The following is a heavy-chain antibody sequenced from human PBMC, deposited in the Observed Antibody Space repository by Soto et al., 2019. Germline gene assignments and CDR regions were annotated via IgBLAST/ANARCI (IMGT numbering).Heavy chain of an antibody. J-gene: IGHJ6*03. CDR2: INHSGST. Sequence: SETLSLTCAVYGGSFSGYYWSWIRQPPGKGLEWIGEINHSGSTNYSPSLKSRVTISVDTSKNQFSLKLSSVTAADTAVYYCARVAACSSTSCSSYYYYYMDVWGKGTTVTVS. V-gene: IGHV4-34*01. D-gene: IGHD2-2*01. CDR3: ARVAACSSTSCSSYYYYYMDV. CDR1: GGSFSGYY.